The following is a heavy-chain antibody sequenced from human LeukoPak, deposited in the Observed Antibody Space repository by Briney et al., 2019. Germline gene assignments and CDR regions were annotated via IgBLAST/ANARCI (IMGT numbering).Heavy chain of an antibody. CDR3: ANSMKAYSSSWYDDAFDI. J-gene: IGHJ3*02. D-gene: IGHD6-13*01. CDR1: GFTFSSYG. Sequence: GGSLRLSCAASGFTFSSYGMHWVRQAPGKGLEWVAFIRYDGSNKYYADSVKGRFTISRDNSKNTLYLQMNSLRAEDTAVYYCANSMKAYSSSWYDDAFDIWGQGTMVTVSS. V-gene: IGHV3-30*02. CDR2: IRYDGSNK.